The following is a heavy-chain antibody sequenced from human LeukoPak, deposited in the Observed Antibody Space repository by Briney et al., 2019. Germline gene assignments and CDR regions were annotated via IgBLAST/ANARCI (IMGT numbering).Heavy chain of an antibody. Sequence: YPVQWGRQAPCRERVELAGISYNGSNKYYADSVKGRFTISRDNSKNTLYLQMNSLRAEDTAVYYCARTTTVSLLRHDYYYGMDVWGQGTTVTVSS. CDR2: ISYNGSNK. J-gene: IGHJ6*02. D-gene: IGHD4-17*01. CDR3: ARTTTVSLLRHDYYYGMDV. CDR1: YP. V-gene: IGHV3-30*04.